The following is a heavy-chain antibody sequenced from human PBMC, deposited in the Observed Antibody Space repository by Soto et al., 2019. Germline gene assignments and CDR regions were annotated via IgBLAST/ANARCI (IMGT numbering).Heavy chain of an antibody. Sequence: EVQLVESGGGLVQPGGSLRLSCAASGLTFSSHWMHWVRQAPGKGLVWVSRIDSDGSRTNYADSVQGRFTISRDNAKNTVYLQMNSLRVEETAVYYCARGVRGAYGLDIWGQGTMVTVSS. D-gene: IGHD2-21*01. V-gene: IGHV3-74*01. CDR2: IDSDGSRT. CDR3: ARGVRGAYGLDI. J-gene: IGHJ3*02. CDR1: GLTFSSHW.